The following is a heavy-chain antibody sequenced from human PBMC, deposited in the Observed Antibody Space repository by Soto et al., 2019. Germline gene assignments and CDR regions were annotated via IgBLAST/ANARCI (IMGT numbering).Heavy chain of an antibody. J-gene: IGHJ6*01. Sequence: QVQLQESGPGLVKPSETLSLTCTVSGGSISSYYWSWIRQPPGKGLEWIGYIYYSGSTNYNPSLKSRVTISVDTSKNQFSLKLSSVTAADTAVYYCARAKQYCSSTNHYYYYGMDFWGQGTTVTVSS. CDR3: ARAKQYCSSTNHYYYYGMDF. V-gene: IGHV4-59*01. D-gene: IGHD2-2*01. CDR2: IYYSGST. CDR1: GGSISSYY.